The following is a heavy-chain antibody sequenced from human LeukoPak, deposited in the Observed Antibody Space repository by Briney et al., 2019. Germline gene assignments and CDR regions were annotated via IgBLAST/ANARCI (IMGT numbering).Heavy chain of an antibody. D-gene: IGHD3-22*01. CDR1: GGSFSGYY. J-gene: IGHJ4*02. V-gene: IGHV4-34*01. CDR3: ASMGYDSSAYSYGYFAY. CDR2: INHSGST. Sequence: SETLSLTSAVYGGSFSGYYSSWIRQPPRKGLEWVGEINHSGSTNYNPSLKSRVTISVDTSKKPFSLKLSSVTDAETAVYYCASMGYDSSAYSYGYFAYWGQGTLVTVSS.